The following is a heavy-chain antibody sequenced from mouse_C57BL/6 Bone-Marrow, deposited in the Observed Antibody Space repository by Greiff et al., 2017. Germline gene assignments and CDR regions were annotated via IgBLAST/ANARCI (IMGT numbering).Heavy chain of an antibody. CDR1: GYAFTNYL. Sequence: VKLQESGAELVRPGTSVKVSCKASGYAFTNYLIEWVKQRPGQGLEWIGVINPGSGGTNYNEKFKGKATLTADKSSSTAYMQLSSLTSEDSAVYFCARGDGSSPWFAYWGQGTLVTVSA. CDR3: ARGDGSSPWFAY. CDR2: INPGSGGT. J-gene: IGHJ3*01. V-gene: IGHV1-54*01. D-gene: IGHD1-1*01.